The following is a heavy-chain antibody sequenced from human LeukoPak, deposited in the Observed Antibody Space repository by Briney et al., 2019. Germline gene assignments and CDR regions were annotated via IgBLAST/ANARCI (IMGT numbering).Heavy chain of an antibody. CDR1: GYSISSGYY. D-gene: IGHD6-19*01. Sequence: PSETLSLTCTVSGYSISSGYYWGWIRQPPGKGLEWIGSIYHSGTTYYNPSLESRVTISLDTSKNQFSLKLSSVTAADTAVYYCARDRRAVAGPAFDYWGQGTLVTVSS. CDR2: IYHSGTT. V-gene: IGHV4-38-2*02. CDR3: ARDRRAVAGPAFDY. J-gene: IGHJ4*02.